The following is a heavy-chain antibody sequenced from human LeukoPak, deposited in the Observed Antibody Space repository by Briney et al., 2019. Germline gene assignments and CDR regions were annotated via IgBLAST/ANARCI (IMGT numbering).Heavy chain of an antibody. CDR2: IYYSGST. Sequence: ASETLSLTCTVSGGSISSGGYYWSWIRQHPGKGLEWIGYIYYSGSTYYNPSLKSRVTISVDTSKNQFSLKLSSVTAADTAVYYCARGIAVAGPRGDYYYCGMDVWGKGTTVTVSS. CDR3: ARGIAVAGPRGDYYYCGMDV. D-gene: IGHD6-19*01. J-gene: IGHJ6*04. CDR1: GGSISSGGYY. V-gene: IGHV4-31*03.